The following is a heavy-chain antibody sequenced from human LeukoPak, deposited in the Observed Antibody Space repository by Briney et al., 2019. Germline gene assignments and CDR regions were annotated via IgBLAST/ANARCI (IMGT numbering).Heavy chain of an antibody. CDR1: GFTFSSYG. D-gene: IGHD4-17*01. CDR3: AKGGETATDSRWDY. CDR2: ISYDGSNK. V-gene: IGHV3-30*18. Sequence: GGSLRLSCAASGFTFSSYGMHWVRQAPGKGLEWVAVISYDGSNKYYADSVKGRFTISRDNSKNTLYLQMNSLRAEDTAVYYCAKGGETATDSRWDYWGQGTLVTVSS. J-gene: IGHJ4*02.